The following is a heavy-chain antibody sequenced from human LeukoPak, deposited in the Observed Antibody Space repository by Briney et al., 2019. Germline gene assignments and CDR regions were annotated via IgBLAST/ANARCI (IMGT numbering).Heavy chain of an antibody. J-gene: IGHJ4*02. CDR3: TSNEITTNDLDY. Sequence: GGSLRLSCIASGFTFGDYAMSWFRQAPGKGLEWVGFIRSKAYGGTTEYAASVKGRFTISRDDSKSIAYLQMNSLKTEDTAVYYCTSNEITTNDLDYWGQGTLVTVSS. V-gene: IGHV3-49*03. CDR1: GFTFGDYA. D-gene: IGHD1-1*01. CDR2: IRSKAYGGTT.